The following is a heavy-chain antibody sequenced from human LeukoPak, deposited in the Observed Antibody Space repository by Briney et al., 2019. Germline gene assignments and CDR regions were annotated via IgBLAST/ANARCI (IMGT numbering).Heavy chain of an antibody. D-gene: IGHD2-21*02. V-gene: IGHV3-48*03. J-gene: IGHJ4*02. CDR2: ISSSGSTI. CDR3: ARVNIVVVTATPDYFDY. CDR1: GFTFSSYE. Sequence: GGSLRLSCAASGFTFSSYEMNWVRQAPGKGLEGVSYISSSGSTIYYADSVKGRFTISRDNAKNSLYLQRNSLRAEDTAVYYCARVNIVVVTATPDYFDYWGRGTLVTVSS.